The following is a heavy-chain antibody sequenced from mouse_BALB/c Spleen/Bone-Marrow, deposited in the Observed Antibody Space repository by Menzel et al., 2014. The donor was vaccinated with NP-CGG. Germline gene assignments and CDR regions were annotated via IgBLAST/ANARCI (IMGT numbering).Heavy chain of an antibody. J-gene: IGHJ2*01. CDR2: FSSGDNYT. CDR1: GFAFXSYD. V-gene: IGHV5-9*02. CDR3: ARQGTGTGYFDY. Sequence: EVMLVESGGGLVKPGGSLKLSCAASGFAFXSYDMSWVRQTPEKRLGWVATFSSGDNYTYYPDSVKGRFTLSRDNARNTLYLQMTSLRSEDTAFYYCARQGTGTGYFDYWGQGTTLTVSS. D-gene: IGHD4-1*01.